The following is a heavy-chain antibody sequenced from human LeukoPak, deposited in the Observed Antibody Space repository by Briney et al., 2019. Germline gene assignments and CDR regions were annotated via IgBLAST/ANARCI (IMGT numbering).Heavy chain of an antibody. D-gene: IGHD2-15*01. CDR3: ARACSGGSCYAGYAFDI. Sequence: GESLKISCKVSGYSLTNNWIGWVRQVPGKGLEWMGLIYPGDSDTRYSPPFQGQVTISADKSISTAYLQWSSLKASDTAMYYCARACSGGSCYAGYAFDIWGQGTMVTVSS. CDR2: IYPGDSDT. J-gene: IGHJ3*02. V-gene: IGHV5-51*01. CDR1: GYSLTNNW.